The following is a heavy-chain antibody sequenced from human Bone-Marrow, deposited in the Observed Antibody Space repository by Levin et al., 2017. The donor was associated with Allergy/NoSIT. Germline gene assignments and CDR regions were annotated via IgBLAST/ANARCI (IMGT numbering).Heavy chain of an antibody. D-gene: IGHD1-1*01. V-gene: IGHV3-33*01. CDR2: IWFDGSQK. J-gene: IGHJ4*02. CDR1: GFSFSSSG. Sequence: PGGSLRLSCAASGFSFSSSGMLWVRQAPGKGLEWVSLIWFDGSQKYYADSVKGRFTISRDNSKNTLVLQMDSLRAEDTAVYYCARLGGIGTTSIHYWGQGTLVAVSS. CDR3: ARLGGIGTTSIHY.